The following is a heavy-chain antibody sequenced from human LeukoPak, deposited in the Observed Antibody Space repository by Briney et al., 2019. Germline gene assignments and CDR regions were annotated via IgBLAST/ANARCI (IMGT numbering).Heavy chain of an antibody. Sequence: GGSLRLSCAGSGFAFGTYAMSWVRQAPGMGLEWVSSISANGQATYYADSVEGRFTISRDNSKNTLYLQLNSLRAEDTATYYCARDPYNTILYRLEYWGQGTLVTVSS. CDR1: GFAFGTYA. V-gene: IGHV3-23*01. J-gene: IGHJ4*02. CDR3: ARDPYNTILYRLEY. CDR2: ISANGQAT. D-gene: IGHD3-10*01.